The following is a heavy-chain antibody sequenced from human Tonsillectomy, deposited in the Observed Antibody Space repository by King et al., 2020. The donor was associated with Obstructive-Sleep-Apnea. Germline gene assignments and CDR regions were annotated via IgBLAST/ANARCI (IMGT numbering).Heavy chain of an antibody. V-gene: IGHV1-18*01. CDR3: ARGNQAAAWSFDY. D-gene: IGHD6-13*01. CDR1: GYTFATYG. Sequence: QLVQSGGEVKKPGASVKVSCKASGYTFATYGVTWVRQAPGQGLEWMGWITAYNGNTKYAQNFQVRVTMTTDTSTSTAYMELRSLRSDDTAVYYCARGNQAAAWSFDYWGQGTLVTVSS. CDR2: ITAYNGNT. J-gene: IGHJ4*02.